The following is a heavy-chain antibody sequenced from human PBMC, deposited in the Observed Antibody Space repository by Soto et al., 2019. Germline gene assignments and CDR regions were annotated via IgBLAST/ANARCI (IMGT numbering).Heavy chain of an antibody. J-gene: IGHJ6*02. Sequence: PGGSLRLSCAASGFTFSSYSMNWVRQAPGKGLEWVSYISSSSSTIYYADSVKGRFTISRDNAKNSLYLQMNSLRAEDTAVYYCARVTTIINYYYYGMDVWGQGTTVTVSS. CDR2: ISSSSSTI. CDR3: ARVTTIINYYYYGMDV. V-gene: IGHV3-48*01. CDR1: GFTFSSYS. D-gene: IGHD4-4*01.